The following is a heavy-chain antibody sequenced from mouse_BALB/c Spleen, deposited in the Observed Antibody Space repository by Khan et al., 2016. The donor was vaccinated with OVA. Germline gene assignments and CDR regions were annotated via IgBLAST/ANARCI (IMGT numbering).Heavy chain of an antibody. D-gene: IGHD2-5*01. CDR3: TRDSNYTRQHPDG. CDR1: GFTFSSHT. J-gene: IGHJ1*01. CDR2: ISSGSTYT. Sequence: EVELVEPGGGLVKPGGSLKHSCEASGFTFSSHTMSWVRQTPAKGLEWVATISSGSTYTYYPESVKGRFTIYRDNAKNTLYLQRSSMKYADTALYYCTRDSNYTRQHPDGRGPGTTVTIS. V-gene: IGHV5-6-4*01.